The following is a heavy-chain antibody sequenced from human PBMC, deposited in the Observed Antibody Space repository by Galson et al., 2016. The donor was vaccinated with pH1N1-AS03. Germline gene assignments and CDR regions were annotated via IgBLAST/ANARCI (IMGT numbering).Heavy chain of an antibody. CDR1: GDSVSSNIYA. V-gene: IGHV6-1*01. CDR2: TYWRSPWYS. CDR3: ARGRYSAFDI. D-gene: IGHD1-1*01. J-gene: IGHJ3*02. Sequence: CAISGDSVSSNIYAWHWIRQSPSGALQWLGRTYWRSPWYSDSAVSEKSRITINTDTSKNLFSPQLNSVTPEDTAVYYCARGRYSAFDIWSQGTLVTVYS.